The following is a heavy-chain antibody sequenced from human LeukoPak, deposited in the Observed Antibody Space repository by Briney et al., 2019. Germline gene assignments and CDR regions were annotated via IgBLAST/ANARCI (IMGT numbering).Heavy chain of an antibody. CDR1: GFTFSSYE. D-gene: IGHD3-10*01. J-gene: IGHJ4*02. V-gene: IGHV3-48*03. Sequence: GGSLRLSCAASGFTFSSYEMNWVRQAPGKGLEWVSYISSSGSTIYYADSVKGRFTTSRDNAKNSLYLQMNSLRAEDTAVYYCARDGYGSGIGDYWGQGTLVTVSS. CDR2: ISSSGSTI. CDR3: ARDGYGSGIGDY.